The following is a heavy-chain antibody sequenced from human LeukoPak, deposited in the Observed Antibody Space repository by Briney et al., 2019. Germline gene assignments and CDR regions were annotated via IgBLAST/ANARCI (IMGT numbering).Heavy chain of an antibody. CDR2: ISYDGSNK. D-gene: IGHD2-21*02. V-gene: IGHV3-30-3*01. J-gene: IGHJ3*02. Sequence: GGSLRLSCAASGFTFSSYAMHWVRQAPGKGLEWVAVISYDGSNKYYADSVKGRFTISRDNSKNTLYLQMNSLRAEDTAVYYCARGWVTRGAFDIWGQGTMVTVSS. CDR3: ARGWVTRGAFDI. CDR1: GFTFSSYA.